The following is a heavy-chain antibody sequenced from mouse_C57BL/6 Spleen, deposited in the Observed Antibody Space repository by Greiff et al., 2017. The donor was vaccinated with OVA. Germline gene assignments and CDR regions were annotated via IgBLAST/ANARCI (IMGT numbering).Heavy chain of an antibody. CDR2: INPSTGGT. CDR3: ARWITTVAAMDY. Sequence: VQLQQSGPELVKPGASVKISCKASGYSFTGYYMNWVKQSPEKSLEWIGEINPSTGGTTYNQKFKAKATLTVDKSSSTAYMQLKSLTSEDSAVYYCARWITTVAAMDYWGQGTSVTVSS. CDR1: GYSFTGYY. D-gene: IGHD1-1*01. J-gene: IGHJ4*01. V-gene: IGHV1-42*01.